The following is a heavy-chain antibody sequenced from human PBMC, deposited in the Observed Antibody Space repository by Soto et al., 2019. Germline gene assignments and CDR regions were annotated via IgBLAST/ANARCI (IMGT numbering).Heavy chain of an antibody. V-gene: IGHV3-33*01. Sequence: QVQLVESGGGVVQPGRSLGLSCAASGAIFNGYGMHWVRQAPGIGLEWVAVIWHDGSKKYYADSAKGRFTISRDNSKNTLDLEMNSLRAEDTAVYYCVRDGVGGTAFFGFFDYWGQGTLVTVSS. CDR2: IWHDGSKK. J-gene: IGHJ4*02. CDR3: VRDGVGGTAFFGFFDY. D-gene: IGHD1-26*01. CDR1: GAIFNGYG.